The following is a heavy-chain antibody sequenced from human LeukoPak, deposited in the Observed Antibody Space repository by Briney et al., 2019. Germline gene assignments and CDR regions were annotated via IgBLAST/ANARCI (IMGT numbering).Heavy chain of an antibody. V-gene: IGHV3-23*01. CDR3: AKETTYDILTGYLPTPGY. CDR1: GFTFSSYA. Sequence: GGSLRLSCAASGFTFSSYAMSWVRQAPGKGLEWVSAFSGSGGSTYYADSVKGRFTISRDNSKNTLYLQMNSLRAEDTAVYYCAKETTYDILTGYLPTPGYWGQGTLVTVSS. CDR2: FSGSGGST. J-gene: IGHJ4*02. D-gene: IGHD3-9*01.